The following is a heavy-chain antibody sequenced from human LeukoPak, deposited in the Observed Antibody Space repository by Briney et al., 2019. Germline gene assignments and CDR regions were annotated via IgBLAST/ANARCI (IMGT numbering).Heavy chain of an antibody. CDR1: GFSFSGHW. CDR3: AYRNTLDY. V-gene: IGHV3-7*02. Sequence: GGSLRLSCAASGFSFSGHWMNWVRQPPGKGLEWVANIKPDGSEKYYVDSVKGRFTISRDDAKRSLDLQMDSLRAEDTAIYYRAYRNTLDYWGQGTLVTVSS. CDR2: IKPDGSEK. D-gene: IGHD1-26*01. J-gene: IGHJ4*02.